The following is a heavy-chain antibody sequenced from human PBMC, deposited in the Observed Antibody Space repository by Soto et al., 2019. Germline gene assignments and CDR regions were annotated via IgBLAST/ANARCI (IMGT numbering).Heavy chain of an antibody. CDR1: GFTVSNNY. J-gene: IGHJ6*02. Sequence: GGSLRLSCAASGFTVSNNYMSWVRQAPGKGLEWVSVIYSGGNTDYADSVKGRFTISRDNSKNTVFLQVNSLRAEDAALYYCVRGLDVWGQGTTVTVSS. V-gene: IGHV3-53*01. CDR3: VRGLDV. CDR2: IYSGGNT.